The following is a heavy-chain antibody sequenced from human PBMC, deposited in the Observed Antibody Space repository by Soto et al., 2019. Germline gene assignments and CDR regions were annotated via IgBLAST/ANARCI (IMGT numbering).Heavy chain of an antibody. J-gene: IGHJ4*02. V-gene: IGHV3-30-3*01. D-gene: IGHD6-6*01. CDR1: GFTFSSYA. CDR3: ASSIAPVYYFDY. Sequence: PGGSLRLSCAASGFTFSSYAMHWVRQAPGKGLEWVAVISYDGSNKYYADSVKGRFTISRDNSKNTLYLQMNSLRAEDTAVYYCASSIAPVYYFDYWGQGTLVTVS. CDR2: ISYDGSNK.